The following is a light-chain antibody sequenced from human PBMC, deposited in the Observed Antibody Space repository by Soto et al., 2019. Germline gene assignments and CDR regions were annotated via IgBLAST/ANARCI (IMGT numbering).Light chain of an antibody. Sequence: QSALTQPVSVSGSPGQSITISCTGTSSDVGSYNTVSWYQQHPGKVPKLMIYEVSNRPFGVSTRFSASKSGNTASLTISGLQAEDEADYYCSSETTSKTLLFGGGTNLTVL. CDR2: EVS. CDR3: SSETTSKTLL. J-gene: IGLJ2*01. CDR1: SSDVGSYNT. V-gene: IGLV2-14*01.